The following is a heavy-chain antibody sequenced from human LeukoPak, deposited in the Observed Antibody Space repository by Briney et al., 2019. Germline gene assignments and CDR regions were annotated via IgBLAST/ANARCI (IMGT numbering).Heavy chain of an antibody. J-gene: IGHJ4*02. V-gene: IGHV3-74*01. CDR3: ARGGAYSYGTFDY. D-gene: IGHD5-18*01. CDR1: GFTFSNHW. Sequence: GGSLRLSCAASGFTFSNHWMHWVRQAPGKGLVWVSRINSDGSGTSYADSVKGRFTISRDNAKNTLYLQMSSLRAEDTAVYYCARGGAYSYGTFDYWGQGTLVTVSS. CDR2: INSDGSGT.